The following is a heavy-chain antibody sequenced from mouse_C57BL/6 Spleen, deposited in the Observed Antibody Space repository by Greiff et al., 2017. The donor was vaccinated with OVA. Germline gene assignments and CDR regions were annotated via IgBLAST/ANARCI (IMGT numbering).Heavy chain of an antibody. V-gene: IGHV3-6*01. J-gene: IGHJ4*01. CDR1: GYSITSGYY. CDR2: ISYDGSN. CDR3: ASYAMDY. Sequence: EVQLQQSGPGLVKPSQSLSLTCSVTGYSITSGYYWNWIRQFPGNKLEWMGYISYDGSNNYNPSLKNRISITRDTSKNQFFLKLNSVTTEDTATYYCASYAMDYWGQGTSVTVSS.